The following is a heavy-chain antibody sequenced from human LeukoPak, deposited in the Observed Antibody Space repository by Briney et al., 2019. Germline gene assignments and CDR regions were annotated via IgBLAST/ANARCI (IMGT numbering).Heavy chain of an antibody. CDR2: FDPEDGGT. V-gene: IGHV1-24*01. D-gene: IGHD3-3*01. J-gene: IGHJ5*02. Sequence: ASVKVSCKVSGYTLTELSMHWVRQAPGKGLEWVGGFDPEDGGTIYAQKFQGRVTMTEDTSTDTAYMELSSLRSEDTAVYYCATTPTDFWSGRNTNNWFDPWGQGTLVTVSS. CDR3: ATTPTDFWSGRNTNNWFDP. CDR1: GYTLTELS.